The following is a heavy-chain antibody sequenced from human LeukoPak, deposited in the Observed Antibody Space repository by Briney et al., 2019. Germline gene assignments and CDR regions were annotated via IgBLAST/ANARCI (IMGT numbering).Heavy chain of an antibody. D-gene: IGHD5-18*01. J-gene: IGHJ4*02. CDR2: ISSSGSTI. CDR3: ATPWVLDTAMDPFDY. Sequence: GGSLRLSCAASGFTFSSYEMNWVSQAPGKGLEWVSYISSSGSTIYYADSVKGRFTISRDNAKNSLYLQMNSLRAEDTAVYYCATPWVLDTAMDPFDYWGQGTLVTVSS. CDR1: GFTFSSYE. V-gene: IGHV3-48*03.